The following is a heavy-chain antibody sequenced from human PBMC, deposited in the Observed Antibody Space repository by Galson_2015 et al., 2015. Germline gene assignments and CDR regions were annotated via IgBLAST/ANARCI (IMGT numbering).Heavy chain of an antibody. Sequence: SVKVSCKASGYTFPSYGISWVRQAPGQGLEWMGWISVYNDNTNSAQKLQGRVTMTTDTFTSTAYMELRSLRSDDTAVYYCARLAYCSGGSCSYHGMDVWGQGTTVTVSS. D-gene: IGHD2-15*01. V-gene: IGHV1-18*01. CDR1: GYTFPSYG. CDR2: ISVYNDNT. CDR3: ARLAYCSGGSCSYHGMDV. J-gene: IGHJ6*02.